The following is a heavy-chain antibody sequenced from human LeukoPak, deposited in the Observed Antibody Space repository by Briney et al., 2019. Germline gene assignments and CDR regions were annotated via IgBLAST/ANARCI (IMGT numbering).Heavy chain of an antibody. CDR3: ARDYCSSTSCYPYYFDY. CDR1: GGSISSYY. J-gene: IGHJ4*02. Sequence: VKPSETLSLTCTVSGGSISSYYWSWIRQPAGKGLEWIGRIYTSGSTNYIPSLKSRVTMSVDTSKNQFSLKLSSVTAADTAVYYCARDYCSSTSCYPYYFDYWGQGTLVTVSS. D-gene: IGHD2-2*01. V-gene: IGHV4-4*07. CDR2: IYTSGST.